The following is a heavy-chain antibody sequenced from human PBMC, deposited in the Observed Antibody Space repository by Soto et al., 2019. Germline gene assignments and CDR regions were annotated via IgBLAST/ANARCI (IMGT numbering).Heavy chain of an antibody. J-gene: IGHJ4*02. CDR1: GFTFSSYA. Sequence: GGSLRLSCAASGFTFSSYAMSWVRQAPGKGLEWVSSITGSAGSTYYADSVKGRFTISRDNSKNTLYLQVNSLRAEDTAVYYCAKKHESSGFHTCDYWGQGTLVTVSS. CDR2: ITGSAGST. CDR3: AKKHESSGFHTCDY. D-gene: IGHD3-22*01. V-gene: IGHV3-23*01.